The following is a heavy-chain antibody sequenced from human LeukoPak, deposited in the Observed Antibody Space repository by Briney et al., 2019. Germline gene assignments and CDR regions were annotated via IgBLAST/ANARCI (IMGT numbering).Heavy chain of an antibody. J-gene: IGHJ6*03. CDR2: ISSSSSYI. V-gene: IGHV3-21*01. Sequence: GGSLRLSCAASGFTFSSYSMNWVRQAPGKGLEWVSSISSSSSYIYYADSVKGRFTISRDNAKNSLYLQMNSLRAEDTAVYYCARGGYSYPYYYYYMDVWGKGTTVTVSS. CDR3: ARGGYSYPYYYYYMDV. CDR1: GFTFSSYS. D-gene: IGHD5-18*01.